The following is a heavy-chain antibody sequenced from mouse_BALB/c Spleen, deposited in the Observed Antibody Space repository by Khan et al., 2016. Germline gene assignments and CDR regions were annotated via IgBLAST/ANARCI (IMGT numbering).Heavy chain of an antibody. D-gene: IGHD1-1*01. Sequence: EVQLQESGPGLVKPSQSLSLTCTVTGYSITSDYAWNWIRQFPGNKLEWMGYISYSGSTFYNPSLKSRISITRDTSKNQLFLQLSSVTTEDTDTYYCARLDYYDYYSDCGGQGTTLTVSS. CDR1: GYSITSDYA. J-gene: IGHJ2*01. CDR2: ISYSGST. CDR3: ARLDYYDYYSDC. V-gene: IGHV3-2*02.